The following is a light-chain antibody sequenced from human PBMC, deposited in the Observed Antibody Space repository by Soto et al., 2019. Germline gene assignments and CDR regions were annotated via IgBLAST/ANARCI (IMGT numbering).Light chain of an antibody. CDR1: QSVSSSY. V-gene: IGKV3-20*01. J-gene: IGKJ2*01. CDR2: GAS. CDR3: QQYGSF. Sequence: EIVLTQSPGTLSLSPGERATLSCRASQSVSSSYLAWYQQKPGQAPRLLIYGASSRATGIPDRFSGSGSGTAFTLTISRLEPEDFAVYYCQQYGSFFGQGTKLEIK.